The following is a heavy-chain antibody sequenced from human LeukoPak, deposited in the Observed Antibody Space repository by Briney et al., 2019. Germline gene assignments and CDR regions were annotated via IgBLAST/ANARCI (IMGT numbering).Heavy chain of an antibody. Sequence: ASVKVSCKASGGTFSSYAISWVRQAPGQGLEWMGGIIPIFGTANYAQKFQGRVTITADKSTSTAYMELSSLRSEDTAVYYCARAGLSHYYGSGSYSNFDYWGQGTLVTVSS. D-gene: IGHD3-10*01. J-gene: IGHJ4*02. CDR2: IIPIFGTA. CDR3: ARAGLSHYYGSGSYSNFDY. V-gene: IGHV1-69*06. CDR1: GGTFSSYA.